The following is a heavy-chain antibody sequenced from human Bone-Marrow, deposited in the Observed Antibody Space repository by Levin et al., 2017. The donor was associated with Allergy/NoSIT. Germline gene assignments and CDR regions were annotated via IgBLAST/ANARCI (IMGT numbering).Heavy chain of an antibody. D-gene: IGHD1-14*01. V-gene: IGHV1-18*01. CDR3: ARDPENLTHREMLTAGCYFDY. CDR1: GYTFTSYG. CDR2: ISAYNGNT. J-gene: IGHJ4*02. Sequence: GESLKISCKASGYTFTSYGISWVRQAPGQGLEWMGWISAYNGNTNYAQKLQGRVTMTTDTSTSTAYMELRSLRSDDTAVYYCARDPENLTHREMLTAGCYFDYWGQGTLVTVSS.